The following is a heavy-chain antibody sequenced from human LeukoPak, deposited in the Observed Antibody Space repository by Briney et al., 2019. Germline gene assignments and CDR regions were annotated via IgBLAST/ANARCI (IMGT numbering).Heavy chain of an antibody. Sequence: GGSLRLSCAASGFTFSNYSMNWVRQAPGKGLEWVSSISSSSSYIYYADSVKGRFTISRDNAKNSLYLQMNSLRAEDTAVYYCAREPGQLGTFDYWGQGTLVTVSS. CDR3: AREPGQLGTFDY. V-gene: IGHV3-21*01. J-gene: IGHJ4*02. CDR1: GFTFSNYS. D-gene: IGHD7-27*01. CDR2: ISSSSSYI.